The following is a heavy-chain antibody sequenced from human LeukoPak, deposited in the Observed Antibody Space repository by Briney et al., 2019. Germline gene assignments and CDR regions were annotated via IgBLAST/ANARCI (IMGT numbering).Heavy chain of an antibody. V-gene: IGHV1-69*06. Sequence: SVKVSCKASGGTFSSYAISWVRQAPGQGLEWMGGIIPIFGTANYAQKFQGRVTITADKSTSTAYMELSSLRSEDTAVYYCAGDFGSGYDSDAFDIWGQGTMVTVSS. J-gene: IGHJ3*02. CDR1: GGTFSSYA. CDR2: IIPIFGTA. D-gene: IGHD5-12*01. CDR3: AGDFGSGYDSDAFDI.